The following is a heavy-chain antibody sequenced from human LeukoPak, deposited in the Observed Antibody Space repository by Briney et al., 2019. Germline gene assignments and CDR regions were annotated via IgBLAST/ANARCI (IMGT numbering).Heavy chain of an antibody. CDR2: IRNDGSDK. V-gene: IGHV3-30*02. CDR1: GFTFSSYG. J-gene: IGHJ4*02. Sequence: SGGSLRLSCAASGFTFSSYGMHWVRQAPGKGLEWVAFIRNDGSDKYYTDSVKGRFTISRDNSKNTLYLQMNSLRAEDAAVYYCTKGTYTANWFDYWGQGTLVTVSS. D-gene: IGHD3-16*01. CDR3: TKGTYTANWFDY.